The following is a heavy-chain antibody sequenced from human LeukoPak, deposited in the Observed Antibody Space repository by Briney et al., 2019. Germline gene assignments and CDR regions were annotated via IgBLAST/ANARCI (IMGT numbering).Heavy chain of an antibody. CDR2: ISKDGSST. J-gene: IGHJ5*02. CDR3: AASRAGFNWFDP. V-gene: IGHV3-74*01. CDR1: GFTFTSNW. D-gene: IGHD6-19*01. Sequence: GRSLRLSCAASGFTFTSNWMHWVRQAPGKGLVWVSRISKDGSSTNYADSVKGRFTISRDNAKNTLYLQISSLTAEDTAVYYCAASRAGFNWFDPWGQGTLVTVSS.